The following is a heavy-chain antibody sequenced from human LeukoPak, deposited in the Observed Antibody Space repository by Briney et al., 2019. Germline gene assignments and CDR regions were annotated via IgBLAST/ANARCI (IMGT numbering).Heavy chain of an antibody. D-gene: IGHD2-15*01. CDR2: IKQDGSEK. CDR1: GFTFSSYW. V-gene: IGHV3-7*01. Sequence: GGSLRLSCAASGFTFSSYWMSWVRQAPGKGLEWVANIKQDGSEKYYVDSVKGRFTISRDNAKNSLYLQMNSLRAEDTAVHYCARGQYCSGGSCYANYYYYGMDVWGQGTTVTVSS. J-gene: IGHJ6*02. CDR3: ARGQYCSGGSCYANYYYYGMDV.